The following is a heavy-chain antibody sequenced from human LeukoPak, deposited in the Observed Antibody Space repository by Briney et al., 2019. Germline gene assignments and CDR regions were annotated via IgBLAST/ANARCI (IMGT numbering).Heavy chain of an antibody. CDR3: ARDLKLGTSYEFDY. CDR1: GFTFSDYY. V-gene: IGHV3-11*04. CDR2: ISSIGSTI. Sequence: PGGSLRLSCAASGFTFSDYYMSWIRQAPGKGLEWVSYISSIGSTIYYADSVKGRFTISRDNAKNSLYLQMNRLRVEDTAVYYCARDLKLGTSYEFDYWGKGTTVTVSS. D-gene: IGHD3-16*01. J-gene: IGHJ4*02.